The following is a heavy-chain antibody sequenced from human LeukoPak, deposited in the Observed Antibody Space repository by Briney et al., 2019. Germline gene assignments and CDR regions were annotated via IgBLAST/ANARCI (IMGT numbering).Heavy chain of an antibody. J-gene: IGHJ4*02. Sequence: ASVKVSCKASGYTFTSYDINWVRQATGQGLEWMGWMNPNSGSTGYAQKFQGRVTMTRNTSISTAYMELSSLRSEDTAVYYCARGQTGSSGYAVDYWGQGTLVTVSS. CDR2: MNPNSGST. CDR3: ARGQTGSSGYAVDY. CDR1: GYTFTSYD. V-gene: IGHV1-8*01. D-gene: IGHD3-22*01.